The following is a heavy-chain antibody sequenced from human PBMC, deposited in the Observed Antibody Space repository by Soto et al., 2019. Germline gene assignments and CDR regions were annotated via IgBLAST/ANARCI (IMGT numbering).Heavy chain of an antibody. D-gene: IGHD3-9*01. Sequence: SETLSLTCAVSGGSISSSNWWSWVRQPPGKGLEWIGEIYHSGSTNYNPSLESRVTISVDKSKNQFSLKLSSVTAADTAVYYCARRRYFDWLLYPPYFDYWGQGTLVTVSS. CDR1: GGSISSSNW. V-gene: IGHV4-4*02. CDR3: ARRRYFDWLLYPPYFDY. J-gene: IGHJ4*02. CDR2: IYHSGST.